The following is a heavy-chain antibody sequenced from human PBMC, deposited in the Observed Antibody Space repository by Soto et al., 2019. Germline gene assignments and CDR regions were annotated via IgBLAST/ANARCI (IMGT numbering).Heavy chain of an antibody. Sequence: GFLRLSCAASGFTFSSYAMSWVRQAPGKGLEWVSAISGSGGSTYYADSVKGRFTISRDNSKNTLYLQMNSLRAEDTAVYYCAKDRGSSSAARVYYFDYWGQGTLVTVSS. V-gene: IGHV3-23*01. CDR1: GFTFSSYA. J-gene: IGHJ4*02. CDR2: ISGSGGST. CDR3: AKDRGSSSAARVYYFDY. D-gene: IGHD6-6*01.